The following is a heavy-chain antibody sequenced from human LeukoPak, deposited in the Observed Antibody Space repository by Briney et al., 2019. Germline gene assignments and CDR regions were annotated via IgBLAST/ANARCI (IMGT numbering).Heavy chain of an antibody. D-gene: IGHD3-10*01. J-gene: IGHJ4*02. Sequence: GGSLRLSCAASGFTFSSYAMSWVRQALGKGLEWVSTISGSGGSTSYADSVKGRFTISRDNSKNTLYLQMNSLRAEDTAVYYCAKEEYYGAGSYPDYWGQGTLVTVSS. CDR3: AKEEYYGAGSYPDY. CDR2: ISGSGGST. CDR1: GFTFSSYA. V-gene: IGHV3-23*01.